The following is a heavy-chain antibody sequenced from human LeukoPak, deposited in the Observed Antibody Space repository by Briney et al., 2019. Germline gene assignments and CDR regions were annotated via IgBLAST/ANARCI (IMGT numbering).Heavy chain of an antibody. J-gene: IGHJ6*03. D-gene: IGHD2-8*01. Sequence: PGRSQRLSCAASGFTFSSYGMHWVRQAPGKGLEGVAVISYSGSNKYYADSVKGRFTISRDNSKHTLYLQMNSLRAEDTAVYYCAKDVEGMLEFYYMDVWGKGTTVTVSS. CDR2: ISYSGSNK. V-gene: IGHV3-30*18. CDR1: GFTFSSYG. CDR3: AKDVEGMLEFYYMDV.